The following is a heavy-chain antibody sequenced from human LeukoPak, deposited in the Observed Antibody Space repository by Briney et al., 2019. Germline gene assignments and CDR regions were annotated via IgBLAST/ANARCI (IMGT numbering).Heavy chain of an antibody. CDR2: IYPGDSDT. CDR1: EYSFTSYW. D-gene: IGHD1-1*01. Sequence: GESLKISCQVSEYSFTSYWIGWVRQMPGEGLEWMGIIYPGDSDTRYSPSFQGQVTISADKSISTAYLQWSSLKASDIAMYYCARTKRGSNWNAVAFDIWGQGTKVTVSS. CDR3: ARTKRGSNWNAVAFDI. V-gene: IGHV5-51*01. J-gene: IGHJ3*02.